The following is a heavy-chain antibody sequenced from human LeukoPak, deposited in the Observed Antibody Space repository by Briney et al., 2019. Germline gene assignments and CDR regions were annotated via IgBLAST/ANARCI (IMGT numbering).Heavy chain of an antibody. CDR2: IGPHRSAT. J-gene: IGHJ4*01. V-gene: IGHV1-2*02. CDR3: AREGNGLLSKDFDY. Sequence: ASVKVSCKSSGFTFTDYYIHWVRQAPGQGLEWMGYIGPHRSATTSPQEFQGRVTMTRDTSMNNAYLELTRLTSDATAACYCAREGNGLLSKDFDYRGQGTLVTVSS. D-gene: IGHD2/OR15-2a*01. CDR1: GFTFTDYY.